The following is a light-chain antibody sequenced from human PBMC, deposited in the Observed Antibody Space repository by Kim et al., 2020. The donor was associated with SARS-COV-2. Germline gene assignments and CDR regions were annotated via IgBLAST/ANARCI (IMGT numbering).Light chain of an antibody. CDR1: QSVSSGY. CDR3: QQYGSPLT. J-gene: IGKJ4*01. Sequence: LSPGEIDTLSCRSSQSVSSGYLAWYQPKPGQAPRLLIYGASSRATGIPDRFSGSGSGTDYTLTITRLEPEDFAVYYCQQYGSPLTFGEGTKVDIK. V-gene: IGKV3-20*01. CDR2: GAS.